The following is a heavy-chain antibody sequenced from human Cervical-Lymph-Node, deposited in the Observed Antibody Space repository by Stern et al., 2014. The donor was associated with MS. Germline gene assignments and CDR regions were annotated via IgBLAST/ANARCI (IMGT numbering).Heavy chain of an antibody. CDR2: ISGSGGKT. CDR1: GLTFSNYA. J-gene: IGHJ4*02. CDR3: AKGLRWLLFPFDY. Sequence: EVHLVESGGGLVQPGGSLRLSCAASGLTFSNYAMSWVRQAPGKGLEWVSVISGSGGKTDYADSVKGRFTISRDNSKNKVFLQMNSLRAEDTAIYYCAKGLRWLLFPFDYWGQGTLVTVSS. D-gene: IGHD3-3*01. V-gene: IGHV3-23*04.